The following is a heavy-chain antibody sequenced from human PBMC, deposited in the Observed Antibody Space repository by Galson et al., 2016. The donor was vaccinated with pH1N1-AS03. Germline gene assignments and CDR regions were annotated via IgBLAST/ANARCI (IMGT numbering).Heavy chain of an antibody. D-gene: IGHD6-19*01. CDR2: LSNSAAST. J-gene: IGHJ4*02. CDR3: AREIHFSGPLDY. CDR1: GFTFSNYA. Sequence: SLRLSCAASGFTFSNYAMGWVRQAPGKGLEWVSALSNSAASTYYADSVKGRFTISRDNSKNKLYLQMNSLRAEDTAIYYCAREIHFSGPLDYWGQGTLVTVSS. V-gene: IGHV3-23*01.